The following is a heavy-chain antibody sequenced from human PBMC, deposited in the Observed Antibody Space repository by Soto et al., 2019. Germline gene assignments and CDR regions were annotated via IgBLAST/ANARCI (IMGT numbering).Heavy chain of an antibody. CDR2: IDPSDSYT. CDR1: GYSFTSYW. Sequence: GESLKISCKGSGYSFTSYWISWVRQMPGKGLEWMGRIDPSDSYTNYSPAFQGHVTIPADKSIRTAYLQWSSLKASDTAMYYCARHQMGATYYYYYGMDVWGQGTLVTVSS. V-gene: IGHV5-10-1*01. J-gene: IGHJ6*02. D-gene: IGHD1-26*01. CDR3: ARHQMGATYYYYYGMDV.